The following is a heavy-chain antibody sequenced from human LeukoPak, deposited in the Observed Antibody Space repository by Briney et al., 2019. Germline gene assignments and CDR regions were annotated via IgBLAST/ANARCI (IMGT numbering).Heavy chain of an antibody. V-gene: IGHV1-18*01. CDR3: ARALVDGYKELGY. J-gene: IGHJ4*02. CDR2: ISAYNGNT. D-gene: IGHD5-24*01. CDR1: GYTFTTYG. Sequence: GTSVKVSCKASGYTFTTYGITWVRQAPGQGLEWMGWISAYNGNTNYAQKLQGRVTMTTDTSTSTAYMELRSLRSDDTAVYYCARALVDGYKELGYWGQGALVTVSS.